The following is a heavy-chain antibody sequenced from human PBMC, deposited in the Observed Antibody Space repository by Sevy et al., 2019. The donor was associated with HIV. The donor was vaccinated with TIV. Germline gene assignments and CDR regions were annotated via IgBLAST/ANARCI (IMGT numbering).Heavy chain of an antibody. D-gene: IGHD6-6*01. CDR3: ARKQFVLPFDY. J-gene: IGHJ4*02. CDR1: GFTFSDYA. V-gene: IGHV3-30*04. CDR2: ISYHGRNQ. Sequence: GESLKISCAASGFTFSDYAIHWVRQAPGKGLEWLAVISYHGRNQFYADSVRCRFTISRDDSKNTVYLQMNSLRPDDTAVYYCARKQFVLPFDYWGQGTLVTVSS.